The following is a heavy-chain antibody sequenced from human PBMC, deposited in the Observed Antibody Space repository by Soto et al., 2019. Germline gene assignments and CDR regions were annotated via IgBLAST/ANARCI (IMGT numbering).Heavy chain of an antibody. CDR2: ISGSGGST. J-gene: IGHJ4*02. CDR1: GFTFSNYW. V-gene: IGHV3-23*04. CDR3: AKELEIRGVSSSRYY. D-gene: IGHD6-13*01. Sequence: EVQLVESGGGLVQPGGSLRLSCAASGFTFSNYWMTWVRQAPGTGLEWVSAISGSGGSTYYADSVKGRFTISRDNSKNTLYLQMNSLRAEDTAVYYCAKELEIRGVSSSRYYWGEVTLVTVAS.